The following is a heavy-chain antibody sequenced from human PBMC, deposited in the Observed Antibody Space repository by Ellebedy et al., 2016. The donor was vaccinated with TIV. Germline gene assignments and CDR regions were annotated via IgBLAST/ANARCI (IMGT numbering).Heavy chain of an antibody. D-gene: IGHD1-26*01. V-gene: IGHV4-39*01. CDR2: FQYGGGS. Sequence: MPSETLSLTCPVPGNSFNSATHYWGWVRQPPGRGREWIATFQYGGGSHYNPSLKSRVILSVDRSKNQFSLKLSSVTAADTAVYYCARNSGFFDYWGQGTLVTVSS. CDR3: ARNSGFFDY. CDR1: GNSFNSATHY. J-gene: IGHJ4*02.